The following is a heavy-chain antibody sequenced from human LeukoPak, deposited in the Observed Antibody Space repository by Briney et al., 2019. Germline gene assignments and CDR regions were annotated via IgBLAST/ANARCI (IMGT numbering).Heavy chain of an antibody. CDR3: ARSSGGMYNYYYMDV. CDR2: QYYGGSP. D-gene: IGHD1-26*01. CDR1: GASLSSGTYY. Sequence: PSETLSLTCSVSGASLSSGTYYWNWIRQPPGKGLEWIAYQYYGGSPIYNPSLRSRVTISVDTSRDQFSLKVTSVTAADTAIYYCARSSGGMYNYYYMDVWGKGTTVTVSS. V-gene: IGHV4-61*01. J-gene: IGHJ6*03.